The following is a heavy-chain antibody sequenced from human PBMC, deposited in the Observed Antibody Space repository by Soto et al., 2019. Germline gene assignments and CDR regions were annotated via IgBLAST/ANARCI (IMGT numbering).Heavy chain of an antibody. CDR1: GLTFSYYN. CDR3: ARDGESSSSSDFDY. J-gene: IGHJ4*02. V-gene: IGHV3-48*02. CDR2: IRSNSGNT. D-gene: IGHD6-6*01. Sequence: EVQLVESGGGLVQPGRSLRLSCAASGLTFSYYNMQWVRQAPGKGLEWISFIRSNSGNTYYADSVKGRFTISRDNAKNSLYLQMNSLRDEDTAVYYCARDGESSSSSDFDYWGQGTLVTVSS.